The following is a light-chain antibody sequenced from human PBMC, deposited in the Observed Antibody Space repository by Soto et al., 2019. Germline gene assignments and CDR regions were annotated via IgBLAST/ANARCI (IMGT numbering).Light chain of an antibody. CDR3: SSYAGGNNWV. J-gene: IGLJ3*02. V-gene: IGLV2-23*02. CDR2: EVS. Sequence: QSALIQPASVSGSPGQSITISCTGTNSDVGSYNLVSWYQRHPSKAPKLMNFEVSDRPSGISNRFSGSKSDNTASLTISGLQAEDEADYFCSSYAGGNNWVFGGGTKVTVL. CDR1: NSDVGSYNL.